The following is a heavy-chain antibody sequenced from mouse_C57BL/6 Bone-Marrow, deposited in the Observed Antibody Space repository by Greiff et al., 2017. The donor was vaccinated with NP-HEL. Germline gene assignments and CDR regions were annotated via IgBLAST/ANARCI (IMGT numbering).Heavy chain of an antibody. D-gene: IGHD1-1*01. Sequence: EVQLVESGGDLVKPGGSLKLSCAASGFTFSSYGMSWVRQTPDKRLEWVATSSSGGSYTYYPDSVKGRFTISRDNAKNTLYLQMSSLKSEDTAMYYCAIYYGFDYWGQGTTLTVSS. CDR1: GFTFSSYG. V-gene: IGHV5-6*01. CDR3: AIYYGFDY. CDR2: SSSGGSYT. J-gene: IGHJ2*01.